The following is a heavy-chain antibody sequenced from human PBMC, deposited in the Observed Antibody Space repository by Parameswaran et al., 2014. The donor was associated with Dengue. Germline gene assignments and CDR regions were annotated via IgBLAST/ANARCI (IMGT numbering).Heavy chain of an antibody. CDR3: AKRRADDHHGYDV. Sequence: VRQMPGKGLEWLGVIYLHDSGTRYSPSFQGQVTISADPSISTAYLQWSSLKASDTAMYYCAKRRADDHHGYDVWGQGTMVTVSS. V-gene: IGHV5-51*01. J-gene: IGHJ3*01. CDR2: IYLHDSGT. D-gene: IGHD3-16*01.